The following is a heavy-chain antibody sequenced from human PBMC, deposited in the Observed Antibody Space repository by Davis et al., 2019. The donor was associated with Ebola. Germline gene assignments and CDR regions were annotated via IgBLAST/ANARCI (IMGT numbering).Heavy chain of an antibody. Sequence: GGSLRLSCAASGFTFGHYAMHWVRQAPGKGLEWVSGLTWDGGSIGYADSVKGRFTISRDNARNSLYLQMNSLRAEDTALYYCAKDLNKSGLVVYYYGMDVWGKGTTVTVSS. CDR3: AKDLNKSGLVVYYYGMDV. J-gene: IGHJ6*04. CDR1: GFTFGHYA. V-gene: IGHV3-9*01. CDR2: LTWDGGSI. D-gene: IGHD2-2*01.